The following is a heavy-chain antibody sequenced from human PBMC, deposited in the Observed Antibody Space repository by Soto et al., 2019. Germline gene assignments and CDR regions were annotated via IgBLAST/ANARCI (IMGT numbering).Heavy chain of an antibody. D-gene: IGHD3-3*01. Sequence: EVQLVESGGSLVQPGRSLRLSCAVSGFMFDDYAMHWVRQGPGKGLEWVSGINWNSGSIGYAASVKGRFTISRDNAKNSLYLQMNSLRGEDTALYYCARGGGPGLDYMDVWGKGTTVTVSS. J-gene: IGHJ6*03. CDR3: ARGGGPGLDYMDV. CDR1: GFMFDDYA. CDR2: INWNSGSI. V-gene: IGHV3-9*01.